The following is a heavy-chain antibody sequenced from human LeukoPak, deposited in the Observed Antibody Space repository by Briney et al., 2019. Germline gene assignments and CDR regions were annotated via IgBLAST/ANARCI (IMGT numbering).Heavy chain of an antibody. CDR2: IYYSGST. J-gene: IGHJ4*02. V-gene: IGHV4-30-4*08. CDR1: GGSISSGDYY. CDR3: AGGRLDYPHPQPNFDY. Sequence: TSETLSLTCTVSGGSISSGDYYWGWIRQPPGKGLEWIGYIYYSGSTYYNPSLKSRVTISVDTSKNQFSLKLSSVTAADTAVYYCAGGRLDYPHPQPNFDYWGQGTLVTVSS. D-gene: IGHD3/OR15-3a*01.